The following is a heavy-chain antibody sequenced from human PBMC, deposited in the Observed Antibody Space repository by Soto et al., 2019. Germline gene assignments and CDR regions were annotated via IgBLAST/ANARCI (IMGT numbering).Heavy chain of an antibody. D-gene: IGHD1-1*01. CDR2: IKRDGSAK. Sequence: PGGSLRLSCAASGFTLSTYWMSWVRQAPGKGLQWVANIKRDGSAKYCVDSVKGRFTISRDNAKNSLYLQMNNLRVDDTAVYYCARGGAHDLEEVFDYWGQGALVTVSS. J-gene: IGHJ4*02. CDR3: ARGGAHDLEEVFDY. CDR1: GFTLSTYW. V-gene: IGHV3-7*03.